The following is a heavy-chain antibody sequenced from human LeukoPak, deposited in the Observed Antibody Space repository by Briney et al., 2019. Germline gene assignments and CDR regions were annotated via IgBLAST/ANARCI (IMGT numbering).Heavy chain of an antibody. CDR2: IKQDGSEK. Sequence: GGSLRLSCAASGFIFNNYWMSWVRQAPGKGLEWVANIKQDGSEKYYVDSVKGRFTISRDNAKNSLYLQMNSLRAEDTAVYYCARGTQWLDLDYWGQGTLVTVSS. V-gene: IGHV3-7*05. J-gene: IGHJ4*02. CDR1: GFIFNNYW. D-gene: IGHD3-22*01. CDR3: ARGTQWLDLDY.